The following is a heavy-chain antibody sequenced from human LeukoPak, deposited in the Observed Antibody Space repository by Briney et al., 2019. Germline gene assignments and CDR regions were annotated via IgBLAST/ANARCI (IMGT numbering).Heavy chain of an antibody. J-gene: IGHJ5*02. Sequence: GGSLRLSCAASGFTFSSNGMHWVRQAPGKGLEWVSYISIDSTTIYYAASAKGRFTISRDNVKNSLYLQMNSLTAEDTAMYYCARDVGYRSWFDPWGQGTLVTVSS. CDR2: ISIDSTTI. CDR3: ARDVGYRSWFDP. CDR1: GFTFSSNG. V-gene: IGHV3-48*01. D-gene: IGHD5-18*01.